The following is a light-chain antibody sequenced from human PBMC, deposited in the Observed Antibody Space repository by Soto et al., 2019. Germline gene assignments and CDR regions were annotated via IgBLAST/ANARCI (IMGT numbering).Light chain of an antibody. J-gene: IGLJ1*01. Sequence: QSALTQPRSVSGSPGQSVTIACTGTSSDVGGYNFVSWYQQFPGEVPKLTIYDVTKRPSGVPDRFSGSKSGNTASLTISGLQAEDEADYYCCSYAGSETLVFGTGTKVTVL. CDR1: SSDVGGYNF. CDR3: CSYAGSETLV. V-gene: IGLV2-11*01. CDR2: DVT.